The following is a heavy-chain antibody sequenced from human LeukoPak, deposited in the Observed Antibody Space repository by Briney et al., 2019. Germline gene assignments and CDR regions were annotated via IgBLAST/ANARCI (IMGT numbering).Heavy chain of an antibody. J-gene: IGHJ4*02. CDR3: AKDWGVVITYFDY. CDR2: ISSSGSTI. D-gene: IGHD3-22*01. Sequence: GGSLRLSCAASGFTFSSYEMNWVRQAPGKGLEWVSYISSSGSTIYYADSVKGRFTISRDNSKNTLYLQMNSLRAEDTAVYYCAKDWGVVITYFDYWGQGTLVTVSS. V-gene: IGHV3-48*03. CDR1: GFTFSSYE.